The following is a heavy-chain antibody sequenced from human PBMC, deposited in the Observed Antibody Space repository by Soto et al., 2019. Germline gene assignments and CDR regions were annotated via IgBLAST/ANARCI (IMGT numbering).Heavy chain of an antibody. CDR1: VGSITNYY. Sequence: PSETLSLTCTVSVGSITNYYWNWIRQAQGKGLEWIGYIFYTGSTNYNPSLKSRVTISVDTSENQFSLKLSSVTAADTAVYFCARSSNIMRRVKLDRLSQH. J-gene: IGHJ1*01. V-gene: IGHV4-59*08. D-gene: IGHD3-16*01. CDR2: IFYTGST. CDR3: ARSSNIMRRVKLDRLSQH.